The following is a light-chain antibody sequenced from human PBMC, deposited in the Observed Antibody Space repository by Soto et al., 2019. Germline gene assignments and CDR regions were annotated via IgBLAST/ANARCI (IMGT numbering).Light chain of an antibody. CDR1: SSDIGAYDH. Sequence: QSVLTQPGSVSGSPGQSITIFCSGTSSDIGAYDHVAWFQQFPGKTPKLMIYSVSNRPSGVSYRFSGSKSGNTASLTISGLQAEDEADYYCISYTVSRSYVFGTGTKVTVL. V-gene: IGLV2-14*01. J-gene: IGLJ1*01. CDR3: ISYTVSRSYV. CDR2: SVS.